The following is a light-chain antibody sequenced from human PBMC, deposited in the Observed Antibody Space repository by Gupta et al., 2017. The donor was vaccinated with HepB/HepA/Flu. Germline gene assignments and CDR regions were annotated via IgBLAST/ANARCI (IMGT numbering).Light chain of an antibody. CDR2: SNN. CDR3: AAWDDSLNGYV. J-gene: IGLJ1*01. CDR1: SSNIGSNT. Sequence: QSVLTQPPSASGTPGPRVTISCSVSSSNIGSNTVNGYQQLPGTAPKLLIYSNNQRPSGVPDRFSGSKSGTSASLAISGLQSEDEADYYCAAWDDSLNGYVFGTGTKVTVL. V-gene: IGLV1-44*01.